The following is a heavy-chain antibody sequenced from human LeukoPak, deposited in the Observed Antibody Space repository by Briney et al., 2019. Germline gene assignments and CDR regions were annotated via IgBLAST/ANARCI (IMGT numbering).Heavy chain of an antibody. CDR3: ASSGTYMIVAGAFDI. V-gene: IGHV4-34*01. Sequence: SETLSLTCAVYVDSFSGYYWSWIRQPPGGGLEWVGGITHSGSSNYNPSLNSRVTISVDTSKNHFSLKLTSVTAADTAVYYCASSGTYMIVAGAFDIWGQGTMVTVSS. CDR2: ITHSGSS. J-gene: IGHJ3*02. CDR1: VDSFSGYY. D-gene: IGHD3-22*01.